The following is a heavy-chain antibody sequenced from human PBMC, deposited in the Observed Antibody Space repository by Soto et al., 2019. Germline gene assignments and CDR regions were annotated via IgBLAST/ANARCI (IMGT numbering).Heavy chain of an antibody. CDR2: ISSSGSTI. J-gene: IGHJ6*02. Sequence: GGSLRLSCAASGFTFSSSTMNWVRQAPGKGLEWVSYISSSGSTIYYADSVKGRFTISRDNAKNSLYLQMNSLRAEDTAVYYCARTYYYDSSGYYVYYYYYYGMDVWGQGTTVTVSS. CDR3: ARTYYYDSSGYYVYYYYYYGMDV. V-gene: IGHV3-48*04. D-gene: IGHD3-22*01. CDR1: GFTFSSST.